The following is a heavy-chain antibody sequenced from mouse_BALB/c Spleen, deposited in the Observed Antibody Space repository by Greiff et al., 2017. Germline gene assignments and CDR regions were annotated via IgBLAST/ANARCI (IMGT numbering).Heavy chain of an antibody. CDR2: IDPENGDT. V-gene: IGHV14-4*02. CDR1: GFNIKDYY. J-gene: IGHJ3*01. D-gene: IGHD4-1*01. Sequence: VQLQQSGAELVRSGASVKLSCTASGFNIKDYYMHWVKQRPEQGLEWIGWIDPENGDTEYAPKFQGKATMTADTSSNTAYLQLRSLTSEDTAVYYCNAWDPFAYWGQGTLVTVSA. CDR3: NAWDPFAY.